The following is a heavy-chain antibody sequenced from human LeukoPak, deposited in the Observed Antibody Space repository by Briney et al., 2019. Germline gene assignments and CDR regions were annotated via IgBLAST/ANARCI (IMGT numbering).Heavy chain of an antibody. CDR1: GFTFSSYA. V-gene: IGHV3-23*01. Sequence: PGGSLRLSCAASGFTFSSYAMSWVRQAPGKGLEWVSAMSGSGGSTYYADSVKGRFTISRDNSKNTLYLQINRLRAEDTAVYYCAKSGGVDTAMARGAFDIWRQGTMVTVSS. J-gene: IGHJ3*02. D-gene: IGHD5-18*01. CDR2: MSGSGGST. CDR3: AKSGGVDTAMARGAFDI.